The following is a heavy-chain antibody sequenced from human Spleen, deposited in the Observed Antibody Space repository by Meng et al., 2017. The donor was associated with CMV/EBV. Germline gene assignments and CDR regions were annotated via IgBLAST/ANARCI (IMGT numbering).Heavy chain of an antibody. CDR3: AKNVRVMDSYYYYGMDV. D-gene: IGHD2-21*01. J-gene: IGHJ6*02. Sequence: GSLRLSCTVSGGSISSGSYYWGWVRRPPGKRLEWIGSIYDRGSTFYNPSLKSRITISIDKSQNQFSLELSSGTAADTAIYYCAKNVRVMDSYYYYGMDVWGLGTTVTVSS. V-gene: IGHV4-39*07. CDR1: GGSISSGSYY. CDR2: IYDRGST.